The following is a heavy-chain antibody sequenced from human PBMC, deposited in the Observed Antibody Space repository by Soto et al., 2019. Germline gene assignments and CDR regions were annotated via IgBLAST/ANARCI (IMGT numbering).Heavy chain of an antibody. CDR3: AKDPNGSGSNHKGGAFDI. J-gene: IGHJ3*02. D-gene: IGHD3-10*01. Sequence: GGSLRLSCAASGFTFSSYAMSWVRQAPGKGLEWVSAISGSGGSTYYADSVKGRFTISRDNSKNTLYLQMNSLRAEDTAVYYCAKDPNGSGSNHKGGAFDIWGQGTMVTLSS. V-gene: IGHV3-23*01. CDR1: GFTFSSYA. CDR2: ISGSGGST.